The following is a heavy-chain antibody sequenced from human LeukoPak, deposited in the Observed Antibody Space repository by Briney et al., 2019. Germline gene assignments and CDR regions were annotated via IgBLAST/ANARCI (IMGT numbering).Heavy chain of an antibody. CDR3: ARDRRSHCSSTSCYLDY. J-gene: IGHJ4*02. V-gene: IGHV3-30-3*01. D-gene: IGHD2-2*01. CDR1: GFTFSSYA. Sequence: GRSLRLSCAASGFTFSSYAMHWVRQAPGKGLEWVAVISYDGSNKYYADSVKGRFTISRDNSKNTLYLQMNSLRAEDTAVYYCARDRRSHCSSTSCYLDYWGQGTLVTVSS. CDR2: ISYDGSNK.